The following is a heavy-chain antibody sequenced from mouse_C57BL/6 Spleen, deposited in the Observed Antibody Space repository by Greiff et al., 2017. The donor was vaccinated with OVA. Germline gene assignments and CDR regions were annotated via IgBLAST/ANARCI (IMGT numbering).Heavy chain of an antibody. Sequence: QVQLQQPGAELVKPGASVKMSCKASGYTFTSYWITWVKQRPGQGLEWIGDIYPGSGSTNYNEKFKSKATLTVDTSSSTAYMQLSSLTSEDSAVYDCARDYGSSYWFAYWGQGTLVTVSA. CDR1: GYTFTSYW. J-gene: IGHJ3*01. D-gene: IGHD1-1*01. CDR3: ARDYGSSYWFAY. CDR2: IYPGSGST. V-gene: IGHV1-55*01.